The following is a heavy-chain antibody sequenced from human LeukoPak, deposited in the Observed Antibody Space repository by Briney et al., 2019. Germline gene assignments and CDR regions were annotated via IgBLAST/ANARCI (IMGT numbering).Heavy chain of an antibody. J-gene: IGHJ4*02. Sequence: AGVSLRLSCAASGFTFSTYWMSWVRQAPGKGLEGVANIKRDGSGKYYVDSVKGRFTIFSDDAKSSLYLQMDSLRAEDTAVYFCARVYTGNRWHFDYWGQGTLVTVSS. CDR1: GFTFSTYW. D-gene: IGHD2-2*02. CDR3: ARVYTGNRWHFDY. CDR2: IKRDGSGK. V-gene: IGHV3-7*03.